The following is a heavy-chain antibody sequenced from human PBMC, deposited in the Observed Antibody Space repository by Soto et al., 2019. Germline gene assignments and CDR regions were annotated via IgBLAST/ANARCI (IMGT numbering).Heavy chain of an antibody. Sequence: GESRKISCQGSGYTFTNYWIGWVRQRPGKGLEWMGIVYPSDSDARYTPSFQGRVTISADKSIKTAYLHWSRLEASDTAIYYCARCVFLTRIGFYIDYWGLGTLVTVSS. CDR1: GYTFTNYW. V-gene: IGHV5-51*01. CDR2: VYPSDSDA. J-gene: IGHJ4*02. D-gene: IGHD3-9*01. CDR3: ARCVFLTRIGFYIDY.